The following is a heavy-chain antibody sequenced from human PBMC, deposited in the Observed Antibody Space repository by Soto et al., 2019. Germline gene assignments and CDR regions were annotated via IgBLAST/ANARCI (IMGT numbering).Heavy chain of an antibody. CDR1: GFTFSSYA. J-gene: IGHJ4*02. CDR2: ISGSGGSI. V-gene: IGHV3-23*01. Sequence: GGSLRLSCAASGFTFSSYAMSWVRQAPGKGLEWVSAISGSGGSIYYADSVKGRFTISRDNSKNTLYLQMNSLRAEDTAVYYCAKSIVLMVYAMPIDYWGQGTLVTVSS. D-gene: IGHD2-8*01. CDR3: AKSIVLMVYAMPIDY.